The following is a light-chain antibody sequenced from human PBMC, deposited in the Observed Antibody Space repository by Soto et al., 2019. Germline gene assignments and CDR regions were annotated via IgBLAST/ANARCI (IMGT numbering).Light chain of an antibody. CDR2: GAS. CDR1: QSVRSCF. V-gene: IGKV3-20*01. J-gene: IGKJ1*01. CDR3: QQYGSSPT. Sequence: EIVLTQSPGTLSLSPGERATLSCRASQSVRSCFLAWYQQKPGQAPRLLIYGASSRATGIPDRFSGSGSGTDFTLTISRLEPEDFAVYSCQQYGSSPTFGQGTKVEIK.